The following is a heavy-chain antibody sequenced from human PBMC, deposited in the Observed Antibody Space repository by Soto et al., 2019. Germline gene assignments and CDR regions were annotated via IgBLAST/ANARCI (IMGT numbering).Heavy chain of an antibody. Sequence: VQLVESGGGLVQPGGSLRLSCAASGFTFSSYSMNWVRQAPGKGLEWVSYISSSSSTIYYADSVKGRFTISRDNAKNSLYLQMNSLRDEDTAVYYCAMAEYYYDSSGSPPPFDIWGQGTMVTVSS. D-gene: IGHD3-22*01. V-gene: IGHV3-48*02. CDR3: AMAEYYYDSSGSPPPFDI. J-gene: IGHJ3*02. CDR2: ISSSSSTI. CDR1: GFTFSSYS.